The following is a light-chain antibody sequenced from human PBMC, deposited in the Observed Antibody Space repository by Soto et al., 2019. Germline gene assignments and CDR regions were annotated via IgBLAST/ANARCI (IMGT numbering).Light chain of an antibody. Sequence: VMTQSPATLSVSPGERVTLSCRASQSVSTYLAWYQQKPGQAPRLLISDVSNRATGIPARFSGSGSGTDFTLTISSLESEDFAVYYCHQRRQWPLTFGGGTKVDI. CDR2: DVS. CDR3: HQRRQWPLT. J-gene: IGKJ4*01. CDR1: QSVSTY. V-gene: IGKV3-11*01.